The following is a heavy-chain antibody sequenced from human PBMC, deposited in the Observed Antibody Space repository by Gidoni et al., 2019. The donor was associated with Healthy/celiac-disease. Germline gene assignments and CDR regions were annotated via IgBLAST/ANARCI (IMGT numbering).Heavy chain of an antibody. D-gene: IGHD3-3*01. J-gene: IGHJ4*02. Sequence: EVQLVESGGGLVQPGGSLRLSCAASGFTFRGYAMSWVRQAPGKGLECVAAIRGSCGSTYYADSVKGRFTISRDNSKNTLYLQMNSLRAEDTAVYYCAKAAVLRFLEWLPKYPFMYFDYWGQGTLVTVSS. CDR2: IRGSCGST. CDR1: GFTFRGYA. CDR3: AKAAVLRFLEWLPKYPFMYFDY. V-gene: IGHV3-23*04.